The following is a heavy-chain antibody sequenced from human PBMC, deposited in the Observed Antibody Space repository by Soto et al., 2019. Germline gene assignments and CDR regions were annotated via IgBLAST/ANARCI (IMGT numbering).Heavy chain of an antibody. D-gene: IGHD3-3*01. CDR1: GFSLTTSGVG. J-gene: IGHJ4*02. Sequence: QITLNESGPTVVRPTETLTLTCRFSGFSLTTSGVGVGWIRQSPGKAPEWLALIYWDDDKRYSASLTIRLTSTKDNSKNPVVLTVSDLDPRDTATYYCAHRVLRTVFGLVTTTAIYFDFWGQGTPVAVSS. V-gene: IGHV2-5*02. CDR2: IYWDDDK. CDR3: AHRVLRTVFGLVTTTAIYFDF.